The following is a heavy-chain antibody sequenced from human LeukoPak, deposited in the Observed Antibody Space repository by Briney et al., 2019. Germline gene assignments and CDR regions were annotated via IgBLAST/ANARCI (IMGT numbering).Heavy chain of an antibody. CDR2: MNPNSGNT. V-gene: IGHV1-8*01. CDR1: GYTFTSYD. J-gene: IGHJ6*03. D-gene: IGHD2-2*01. Sequence: ASVKVSCKASGYTFTSYDINWVRQATGQGLEWMGWMNPNSGNTGYAQKFQGRVTMTRNTSISTAYMELSSLRSEDTAVYYCARAVSPYCSSTSCYSYYYYYMDVWGKGTTVTVSS. CDR3: ARAVSPYCSSTSCYSYYYYYMDV.